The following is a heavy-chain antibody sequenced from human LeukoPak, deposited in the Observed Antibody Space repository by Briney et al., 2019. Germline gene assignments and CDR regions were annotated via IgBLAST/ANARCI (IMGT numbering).Heavy chain of an antibody. Sequence: EGPLTLSCALSGLTFSRSAMHGVGRASGKRLEWLGCIRSRVLHYASEYAAWLIGSLSISSDDSENTAFLHMNSLKTDDTAVYYCVRMSDESYLDWGQGTLVTVSS. V-gene: IGHV3-73*01. CDR1: GLTFSRSA. CDR3: VRMSDESYLD. CDR2: IRSRVLHYAS. D-gene: IGHD1-26*01. J-gene: IGHJ4*02.